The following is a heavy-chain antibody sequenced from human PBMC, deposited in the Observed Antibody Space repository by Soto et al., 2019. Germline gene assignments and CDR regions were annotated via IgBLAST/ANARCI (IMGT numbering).Heavy chain of an antibody. CDR2: IWYDGSNK. V-gene: IGHV3-33*01. Sequence: GCLRRSCAASGCTFSSYGMHWVRQAPGKGLEWVAVIWYDGSNKYYADSVKGRFTISRDNSKNTLYLQMNSLRAEDTAVYYCARGPLASCGGDCYSPPLLEYYGMDVWGQGTTVTVSS. D-gene: IGHD2-21*02. J-gene: IGHJ6*02. CDR3: ARGPLASCGGDCYSPPLLEYYGMDV. CDR1: GCTFSSYG.